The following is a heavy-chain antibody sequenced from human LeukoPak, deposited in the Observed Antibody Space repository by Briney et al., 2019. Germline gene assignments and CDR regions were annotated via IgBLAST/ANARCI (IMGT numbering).Heavy chain of an antibody. CDR2: ISVSGTTM. CDR3: ARGVRRFLEWVSMDV. J-gene: IGHJ6*03. CDR1: GFTFTDYY. V-gene: IGHV3-11*04. Sequence: GGSLRLSCATSGFTFTDYYMTWLRQAPGKGLEWISYISVSGTTMYYADSVKGRFTLSRDNAKNSLYLQMNSLRVEDTAVYYCARGVRRFLEWVSMDVWGKGTTVTVSS. D-gene: IGHD3-3*01.